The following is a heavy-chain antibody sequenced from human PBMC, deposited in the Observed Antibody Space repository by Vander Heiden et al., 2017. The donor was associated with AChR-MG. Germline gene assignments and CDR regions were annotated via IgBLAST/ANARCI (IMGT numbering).Heavy chain of an antibody. CDR3: ARDPVTMVRGAATDAFDI. J-gene: IGHJ3*02. CDR1: GYTFTDYY. CDR2: INPNSGGT. V-gene: IGHV1-2*02. D-gene: IGHD3-10*01. Sequence: QVQLVQYGAEVKKPGASVKVSCKASGYTFTDYYRHWVRQAPGQGLEWMGWINPNSGGTKYAQKFQGRVTMTRDTSISTAYMELSGLRSDDTAVYYCARDPVTMVRGAATDAFDIWGQGTMVTVSS.